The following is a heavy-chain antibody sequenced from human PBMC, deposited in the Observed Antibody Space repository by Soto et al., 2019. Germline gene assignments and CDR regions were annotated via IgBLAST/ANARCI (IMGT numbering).Heavy chain of an antibody. CDR3: ARSPREYCSSTSCYLYWFDP. J-gene: IGHJ5*02. D-gene: IGHD2-2*01. V-gene: IGHV1-69*06. CDR2: IIPIFGTA. Sequence: ASVKVSCKASGGTFSSYAISWVRQAPGQGLEWMGGIIPIFGTANYAQKFQGRVTITADKSTSTAYMELSSLRSEDTAVYYCARSPREYCSSTSCYLYWFDPWGQGTLVTVSS. CDR1: GGTFSSYA.